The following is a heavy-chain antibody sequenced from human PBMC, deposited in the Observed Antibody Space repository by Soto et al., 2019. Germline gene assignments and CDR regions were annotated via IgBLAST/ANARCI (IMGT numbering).Heavy chain of an antibody. CDR3: ARVANYYGSHQVLYGMDV. D-gene: IGHD3-10*01. V-gene: IGHV1-69*12. J-gene: IGHJ6*02. CDR2: IIPIFGTA. CDR1: GGTFSSYA. Sequence: QVQLVQSGAEVKKPGSSVKVSCKASGGTFSSYAISGVRQAPGQGLEWMGGIIPIFGTANYAQKFQGRVTITADESTSTAYMELRSLRSEDTAVYYCARVANYYGSHQVLYGMDVWGQGTTVTVSS.